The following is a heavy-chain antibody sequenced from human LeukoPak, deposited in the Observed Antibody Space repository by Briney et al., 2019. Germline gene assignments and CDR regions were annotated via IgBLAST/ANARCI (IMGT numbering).Heavy chain of an antibody. J-gene: IGHJ6*02. Sequence: GGSLRLSCAASGFTFSSYSMNWVRQAPGKGLEWVSSISSSSSYIYYADSVKGRFTISRDNAKNSLSLQMNSLRAEDTAVYYCAEGTHDYGGNYYYYGMDVWGRGTTVTVSS. CDR1: GFTFSSYS. CDR2: ISSSSSYI. V-gene: IGHV3-21*01. CDR3: AEGTHDYGGNYYYYGMDV. D-gene: IGHD4-23*01.